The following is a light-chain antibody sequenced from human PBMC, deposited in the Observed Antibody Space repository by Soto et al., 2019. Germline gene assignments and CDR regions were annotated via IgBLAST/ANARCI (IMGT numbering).Light chain of an antibody. J-gene: IGLJ3*02. Sequence: HSVLTQPPSASGTPGQRVTISCSGSSSNIGTKTVSWYQQLPGTAPKLLIYSNDQRPSGVPDRFSGSKSGTSASLAITGLQSEDEGDYYCAAWDDSLYGVVFGGGTKVTVL. CDR1: SSNIGTKT. V-gene: IGLV1-44*01. CDR2: SND. CDR3: AAWDDSLYGVV.